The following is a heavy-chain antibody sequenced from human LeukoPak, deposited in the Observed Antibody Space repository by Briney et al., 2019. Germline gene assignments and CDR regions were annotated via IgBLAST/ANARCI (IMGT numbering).Heavy chain of an antibody. Sequence: SETLSLTCTVSSGSISSSGYYCSWIRQHPGKGLEWIGCIYYSGSTYYNPSLKSRVTISVDKSKNQFSLNLTSVTAADTAMYYCARDASLQTGAFDVWGQGTMVTVSS. V-gene: IGHV4-31*03. CDR1: SGSISSSGYY. CDR2: IYYSGST. J-gene: IGHJ3*01. CDR3: ARDASLQTGAFDV. D-gene: IGHD5-24*01.